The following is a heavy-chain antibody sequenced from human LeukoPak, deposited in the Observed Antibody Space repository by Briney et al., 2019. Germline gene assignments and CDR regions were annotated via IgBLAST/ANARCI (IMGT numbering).Heavy chain of an antibody. Sequence: SETLSLTCTVSGGSISSSSYYWGWVRQPPGKGLEWIGSIYYSGSTYYNPSLKSRVTISVDTSKNQFSLKLSSVTAADTAVYYCARRYDTVDYWGQGTPVTVSS. CDR3: ARRYDTVDY. CDR1: GGSISSSSYY. V-gene: IGHV4-39*01. J-gene: IGHJ4*02. D-gene: IGHD3-22*01. CDR2: IYYSGST.